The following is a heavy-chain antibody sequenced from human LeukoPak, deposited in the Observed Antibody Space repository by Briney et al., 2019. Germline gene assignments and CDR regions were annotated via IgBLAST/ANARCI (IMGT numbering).Heavy chain of an antibody. D-gene: IGHD2/OR15-2a*01. CDR1: GYSFTRNG. V-gene: IGHV1-18*01. CDR2: ISANSGKT. CDR3: ARDVIYAFDY. J-gene: IGHJ4*02. Sequence: ASVTVSCKPSGYSFTRNGISWVRQAPGQGLEWMGWISANSGKTKYAQKFQDRVTLATDTSTSTAYMELKSLRSDDTAVYYCARDVIYAFDYWGQGTLVTVSS.